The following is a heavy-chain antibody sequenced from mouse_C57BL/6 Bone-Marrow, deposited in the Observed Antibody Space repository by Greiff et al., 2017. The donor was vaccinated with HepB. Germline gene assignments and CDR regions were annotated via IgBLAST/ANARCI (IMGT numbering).Heavy chain of an antibody. D-gene: IGHD1-1*01. CDR2: INPNNGGT. J-gene: IGHJ2*01. V-gene: IGHV1-22*01. Sequence: VQLKESGPELVKPGASVKMSCKASGYTFTDYNMNWVKQSHGKSLEWIGYINPNNGGTSYNQKFKGKATLTVDKSSSTAYMELRSLTSEDSAVYYCARSLFITTVVGDWGQGTTLTVSS. CDR1: GYTFTDYN. CDR3: ARSLFITTVVGD.